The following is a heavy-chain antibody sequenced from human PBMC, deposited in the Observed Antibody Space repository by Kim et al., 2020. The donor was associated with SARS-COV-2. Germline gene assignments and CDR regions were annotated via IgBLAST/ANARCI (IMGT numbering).Heavy chain of an antibody. CDR3: ARDGAPYYDFWSGYPTFDY. Sequence: ASVKVSCKASGYTFTSYGISWVRQAPGQGLEWMGWISAYNGNTNYAQKLQGRVTMTTDTSTSTAYMELRSLRSDDTAVYYCARDGAPYYDFWSGYPTFDYWGQGTLVTVSS. J-gene: IGHJ4*02. CDR2: ISAYNGNT. V-gene: IGHV1-18*04. CDR1: GYTFTSYG. D-gene: IGHD3-3*01.